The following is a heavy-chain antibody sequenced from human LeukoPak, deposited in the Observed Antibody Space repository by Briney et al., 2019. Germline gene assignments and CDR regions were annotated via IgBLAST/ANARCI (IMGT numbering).Heavy chain of an antibody. CDR2: ISGSGGST. J-gene: IGHJ4*02. V-gene: IGHV3-23*01. D-gene: IGHD1-7*01. CDR1: GFTFSSYA. CDR3: AKDERNWNYNLASQTYD. Sequence: GGSLRLSCAASGFTFSSYAMSWVRQAPGKGLEWVSAISGSGGSTYYADSVKGRFTISRDNSKNTLYLQMSSLRAEDTAVYYCAKDERNWNYNLASQTYDWGQGILVTVSS.